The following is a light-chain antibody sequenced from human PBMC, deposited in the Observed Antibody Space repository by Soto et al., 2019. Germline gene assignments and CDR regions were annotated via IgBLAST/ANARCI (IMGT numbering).Light chain of an antibody. CDR2: DAS. Sequence: EIVLTQSPGTLSLSPGERTTLSCRASRSDANNYLAWHQQRPGQAPRLLIYDASTRASGTPDRFSGSGSGTGFTLTITRLEPEDFAVYYCQQYGDSPYTFGQGTKLEI. CDR1: RSDANNY. J-gene: IGKJ2*01. CDR3: QQYGDSPYT. V-gene: IGKV3-20*01.